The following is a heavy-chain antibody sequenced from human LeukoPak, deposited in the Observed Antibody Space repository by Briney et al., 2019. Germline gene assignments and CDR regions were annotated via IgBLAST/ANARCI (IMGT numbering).Heavy chain of an antibody. V-gene: IGHV3-7*01. Sequence: GGSLRLSCAASGSTFSSYWMSWVRQAPGKGLEWVANIKQDGSEKYYVDSVKGRFTISRDNAKNSLYLQMNSLRAEDTAVYYCARTTEPLYYYYGMDVWGQGTTVTVSS. CDR1: GSTFSSYW. J-gene: IGHJ6*02. D-gene: IGHD4-17*01. CDR2: IKQDGSEK. CDR3: ARTTEPLYYYYGMDV.